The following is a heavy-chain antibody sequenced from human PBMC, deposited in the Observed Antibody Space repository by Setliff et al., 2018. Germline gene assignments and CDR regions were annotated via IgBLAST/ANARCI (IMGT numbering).Heavy chain of an antibody. D-gene: IGHD1-26*01. CDR3: AREVGTSTSSDAFDV. Sequence: SETLSLTCTVSGGSISSYYWTWIRQPAGRGLEWIGRIYTTGSTNFSPSLNSRVTMSVDTSKNQFSLHLTSVTAADTAVYYCAREVGTSTSSDAFDVWGQGMMVTVSS. J-gene: IGHJ3*01. CDR2: IYTTGST. CDR1: GGSISSYY. V-gene: IGHV4-4*07.